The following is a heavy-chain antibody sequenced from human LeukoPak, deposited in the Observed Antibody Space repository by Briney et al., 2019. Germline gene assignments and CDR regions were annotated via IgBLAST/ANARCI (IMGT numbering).Heavy chain of an antibody. CDR1: GFTFSSYS. J-gene: IGHJ4*02. Sequence: GGSLRLSCAASGFTFSSYSMNWDRQAPGKGLEWVSSISSSSSYIYYADSVKGRFTISRDNAKNSLYLQMNSLRAEDTAVYYCARADEYYYDSSGYYLDYWGQGTLVTVSS. CDR2: ISSSSSYI. D-gene: IGHD3-22*01. V-gene: IGHV3-21*01. CDR3: ARADEYYYDSSGYYLDY.